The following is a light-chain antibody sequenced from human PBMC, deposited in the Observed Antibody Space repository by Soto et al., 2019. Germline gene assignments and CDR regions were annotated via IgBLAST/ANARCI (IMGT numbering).Light chain of an antibody. V-gene: IGLV2-11*02. CDR2: DVS. CDR1: SSDGGGYNY. Sequence: QSVLTQPRSVSGSPGQSVTISCTGTSSDGGGYNYVSWYQQHPGKAPKLMIYDVSKRPSGVPDRFSGSKSGNTASLPISGLQAEDEADYYCCSYAGIYVFGAGTKLTVL. CDR3: CSYAGIYV. J-gene: IGLJ1*01.